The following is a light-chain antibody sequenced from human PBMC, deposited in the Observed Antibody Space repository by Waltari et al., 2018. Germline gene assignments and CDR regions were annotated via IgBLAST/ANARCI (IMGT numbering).Light chain of an antibody. J-gene: IGLJ3*02. CDR3: CSYGGSSSNWV. Sequence: QSALTQPASVSGSPGQSITISCTGTSSDVGSYNLVSWYQHHPGKAPQLMIYEGSKRPSGVANRFAGCKSDNMASLTISGLQAEDEADYYCCSYGGSSSNWVFGGGTKLTVL. CDR2: EGS. V-gene: IGLV2-23*01. CDR1: SSDVGSYNL.